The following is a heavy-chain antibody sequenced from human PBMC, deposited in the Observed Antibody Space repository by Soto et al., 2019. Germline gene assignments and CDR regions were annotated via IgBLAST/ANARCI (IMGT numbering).Heavy chain of an antibody. J-gene: IGHJ4*02. CDR2: IYPTGST. V-gene: IGHV4-30-2*05. CDR3: ARGPNSSRDY. D-gene: IGHD2-15*01. CDR1: GGSITSDGFS. Sequence: SETLSLTCDVSGGSITSDGFSWSWIRQSPGKGLEWIGYIYPTGSTYFNPSFESRVTISVDTSKNQFSLKLSSVTAADTAVYYCARGPNSSRDYWGQGTLVTVSS.